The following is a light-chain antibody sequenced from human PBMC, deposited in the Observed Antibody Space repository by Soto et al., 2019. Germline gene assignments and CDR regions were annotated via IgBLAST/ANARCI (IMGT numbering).Light chain of an antibody. J-gene: IGKJ1*01. CDR2: WAS. V-gene: IGKV4-1*01. Sequence: IVMTQSPDYLAVSLGERATINCKSSQSVLYSPNNKNYLAWYQHKPGQPPKMLIYWASIRESGVPDRFSGSGSGTDFTLTISSLQSEDVAVYYCQQYYTNSWSFGQGTKVDIK. CDR3: QQYYTNSWS. CDR1: QSVLYSPNNKNY.